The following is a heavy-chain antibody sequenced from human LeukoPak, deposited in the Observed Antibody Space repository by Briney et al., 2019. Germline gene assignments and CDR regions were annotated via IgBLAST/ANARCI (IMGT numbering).Heavy chain of an antibody. D-gene: IGHD5-24*01. Sequence: GSSVKVSCKASGGTFSSYAISWVRQAPGQGLEWMGGIIPIFGTANYAQKFQGRVTITTDESTSTAYMELSSLRSEDTAVYYCAREHEGQGRDGYNYPFDYWGQGTLVTVSS. V-gene: IGHV1-69*05. J-gene: IGHJ4*02. CDR3: AREHEGQGRDGYNYPFDY. CDR1: GGTFSSYA. CDR2: IIPIFGTA.